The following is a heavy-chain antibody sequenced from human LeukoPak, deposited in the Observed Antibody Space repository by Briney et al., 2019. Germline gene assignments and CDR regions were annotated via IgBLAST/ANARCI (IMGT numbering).Heavy chain of an antibody. Sequence: ASVKVSCKASGYTFTSYGISWVRQAPGQGLEWMGWISAYNGNTNYAQKLQGRVTMTTDTSTSTAYMELRSLRAEDTAVYYCARDSSGTYFGAFDYWGQGTLVTVSS. CDR2: ISAYNGNT. J-gene: IGHJ4*02. V-gene: IGHV1-18*01. CDR3: ARDSSGTYFGAFDY. D-gene: IGHD1-26*01. CDR1: GYTFTSYG.